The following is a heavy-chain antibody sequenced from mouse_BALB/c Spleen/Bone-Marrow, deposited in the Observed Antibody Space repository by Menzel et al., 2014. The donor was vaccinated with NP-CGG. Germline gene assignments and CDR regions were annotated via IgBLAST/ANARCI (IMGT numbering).Heavy chain of an antibody. CDR2: INPSSGYT. D-gene: IGHD2-3*01. Sequence: QVQLQQPGAELARPGASVKMSCRASGYTFTTYTIHWARQRPGQGLEWIGYINPSSGYTNYIQKFKDKATLTADKSSSTAYMQLSSLTSEDSAVYYCARRDDGYVFFDYWGQGTTLTVSS. V-gene: IGHV1-4*01. CDR3: ARRDDGYVFFDY. CDR1: GYTFTTYT. J-gene: IGHJ2*01.